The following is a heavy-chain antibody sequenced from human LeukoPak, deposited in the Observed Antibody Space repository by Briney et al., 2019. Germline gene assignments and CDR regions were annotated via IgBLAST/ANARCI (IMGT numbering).Heavy chain of an antibody. CDR3: AGDKETTGNGRPNWFDP. V-gene: IGHV4-38-2*01. Sequence: SETLSLTCAVSGYSISSGYYWGWIRQPPGKGLQWIGSIFQRGYSYYNPSLKSRVTISVDTSRNEFSLKLSSVTAADTAVYYCAGDKETTGNGRPNWFDPWGQGTLVTVSS. D-gene: IGHD1-1*01. CDR1: GYSISSGYY. CDR2: IFQRGYS. J-gene: IGHJ5*02.